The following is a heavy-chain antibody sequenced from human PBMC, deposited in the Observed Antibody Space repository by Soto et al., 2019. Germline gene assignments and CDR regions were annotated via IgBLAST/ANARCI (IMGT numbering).Heavy chain of an antibody. CDR2: ISAYNGNT. Sequence: ASVKVSCKASGYTFTSYAIHWVRQAPGQRLERTGWISAYNGNTNYAQKLQGRVTMTTDTSTSTAYMELRSLRSDDTAVYYCALERTAQVVLYGAHLWFASWGQGSLVTVSS. V-gene: IGHV1-18*01. CDR1: GYTFTSYA. D-gene: IGHD2-2*01. CDR3: ALERTAQVVLYGAHLWFAS. J-gene: IGHJ5*01.